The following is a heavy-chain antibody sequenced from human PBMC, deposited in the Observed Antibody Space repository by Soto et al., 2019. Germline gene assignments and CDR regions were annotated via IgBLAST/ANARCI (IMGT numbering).Heavy chain of an antibody. CDR2: MNPNSGHT. Sequence: QVQLVQSGAEVKKPGASVKVSCTASGYTFTSYDINWGRQATGQGLEWMGWMNPNSGHTGYAHQFQGRVPMPRNTSISTAYMELSSLRSEDTAVYYCARGYSSSFLFDYAYYMDVWCKGTKVTVSS. D-gene: IGHD6-6*01. V-gene: IGHV1-8*01. CDR1: GYTFTSYD. J-gene: IGHJ6*03. CDR3: ARGYSSSFLFDYAYYMDV.